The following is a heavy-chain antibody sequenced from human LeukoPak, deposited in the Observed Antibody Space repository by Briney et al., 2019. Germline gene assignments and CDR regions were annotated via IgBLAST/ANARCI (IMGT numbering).Heavy chain of an antibody. Sequence: SVKVSCKASGGTFSSYAISWVRQAPGQGLEWMGRIIPILGIANYAQKFQGRVTITADKSTSTAYMELSSLRSEDTAVYYCARSGAVLTRLFDFWGQGTLVTVSS. J-gene: IGHJ4*02. V-gene: IGHV1-69*04. CDR2: IIPILGIA. D-gene: IGHD1-26*01. CDR3: ARSGAVLTRLFDF. CDR1: GGTFSSYA.